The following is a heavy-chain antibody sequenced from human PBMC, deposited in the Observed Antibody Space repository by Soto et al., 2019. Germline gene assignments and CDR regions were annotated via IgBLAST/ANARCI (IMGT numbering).Heavy chain of an antibody. CDR3: AKPFLRFLEWLSYPPGY. CDR1: GYTFTSYD. J-gene: IGHJ4*02. D-gene: IGHD3-3*01. CDR2: MNPNSGNT. V-gene: IGHV1-8*01. Sequence: ASVKVSCKASGYTFTSYDINWVRQATGQGLEWMGWMNPNSGNTGYAQKFQGRVTMTRNTSISTAYMELSSLRSEDTAVYYCAKPFLRFLEWLSYPPGYWGQGTLVTVSS.